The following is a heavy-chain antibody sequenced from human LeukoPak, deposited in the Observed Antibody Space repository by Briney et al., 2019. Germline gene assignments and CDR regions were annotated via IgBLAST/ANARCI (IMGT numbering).Heavy chain of an antibody. J-gene: IGHJ6*03. CDR3: ARQGITMVRGVRYMGV. CDR1: GGSFSGYY. Sequence: PSETPSLTCAVYGGSFSGYYWSWIRQPPGKGMEWIGEINHSGSTNYNPSLKSRVTISVDTSKNQFSLKLSSVTAADTAVYYCARQGITMVRGVRYMGVWGKGTTVTVSS. V-gene: IGHV4-34*01. D-gene: IGHD3-10*01. CDR2: INHSGST.